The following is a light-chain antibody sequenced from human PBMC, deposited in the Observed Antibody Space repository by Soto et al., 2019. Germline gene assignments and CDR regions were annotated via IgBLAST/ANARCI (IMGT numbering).Light chain of an antibody. CDR3: QQSYSILFS. CDR2: AAT. Sequence: DIQMTQSPSSLSASVGDRVTITCRASQSISSYLNWYQQKPGKAPKLLIYAATSLQSGVPPRSSGSGSGTDFTLTISSLQTEDFATYYRQQSYSILFSFGPGTQVDIK. J-gene: IGKJ3*01. V-gene: IGKV1-39*01. CDR1: QSISSY.